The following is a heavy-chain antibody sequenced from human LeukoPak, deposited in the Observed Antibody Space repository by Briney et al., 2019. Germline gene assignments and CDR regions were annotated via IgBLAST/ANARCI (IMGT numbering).Heavy chain of an antibody. CDR2: LYYSGST. Sequence: PSETLSFTCTVSGGSITSSNYYWGWIRQPPGKGLEWIGSLYYSGSTYYNPSLKSRVTISVDASKNQFSLKLSSVPAADTAVYYCARHHYGDCISGSDWFDPWGQGTLVTVSS. CDR3: ARHHYGDCISGSDWFDP. J-gene: IGHJ5*02. D-gene: IGHD4-17*01. CDR1: GGSITSSNYY. V-gene: IGHV4-39*01.